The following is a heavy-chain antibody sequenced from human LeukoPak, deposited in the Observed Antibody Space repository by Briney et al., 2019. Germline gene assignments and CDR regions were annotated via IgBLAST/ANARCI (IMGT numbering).Heavy chain of an antibody. CDR1: GFTFSNAW. D-gene: IGHD2-2*01. CDR2: IKSKTDGGTT. V-gene: IGHV3-15*01. CDR3: TTQLGYCSSTSCYLSYYYYYGMDV. Sequence: GGSLRLSCAASGFTFSNAWMSWVRQAPGKGLEWVGRIKSKTDGGTTDYAAPVKGRFTISRDDSKNTLYLQMNSLKTEDTAVYYCTTQLGYCSSTSCYLSYYYYYGMDVWGQGTTVTVSS. J-gene: IGHJ6*02.